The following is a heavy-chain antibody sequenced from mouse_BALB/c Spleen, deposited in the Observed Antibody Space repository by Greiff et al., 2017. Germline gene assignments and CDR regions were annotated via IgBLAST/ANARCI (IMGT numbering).Heavy chain of an antibody. J-gene: IGHJ4*01. Sequence: VQLQQSGAGLVKPGASVKLSCTASGFNIKDTYMHWVKQRPEQGLEWIGRIDPANGNTKYDPKFQGKATITADTSSNTAYLQLSSLTSEDTAVYYCARGEVRGYYAMDYWGQGTSVTVSS. CDR2: IDPANGNT. D-gene: IGHD2-14*01. CDR3: ARGEVRGYYAMDY. V-gene: IGHV14-3*02. CDR1: GFNIKDTY.